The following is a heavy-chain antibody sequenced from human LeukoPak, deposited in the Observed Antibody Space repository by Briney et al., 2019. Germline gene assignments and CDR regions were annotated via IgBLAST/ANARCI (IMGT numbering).Heavy chain of an antibody. V-gene: IGHV3-64*01. CDR2: ISSNGGST. D-gene: IGHD3-16*01. CDR1: GFTFSSYA. Sequence: GGFLRLSCAASGFTFSSYAMHWVRQAPGKGLEYVSAISSNGGSTYYANSVKGRFTISRDNSKNTLYLQMGSLRAEDMAVYYCARDPGGDPTDPADYWGQGTLVTVSS. CDR3: ARDPGGDPTDPADY. J-gene: IGHJ4*02.